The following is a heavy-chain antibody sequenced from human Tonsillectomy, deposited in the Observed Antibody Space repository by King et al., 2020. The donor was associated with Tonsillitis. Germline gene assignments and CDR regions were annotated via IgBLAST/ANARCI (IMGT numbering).Heavy chain of an antibody. Sequence: VQLVESGGDLVKPGGSLRLSCAASGFTFSDQYMSWIGQAPGKGLEWVSSISPSSSYLYYADSLKGRFTISRDNAQNSLYLQLNSLGAEDTAMYYCVVCRGVIPTTFDSWGPGTLVTVPP. CDR2: ISPSSSYL. V-gene: IGHV3-11*06. CDR3: VVCRGVIPTTFDS. CDR1: GFTFSDQY. D-gene: IGHD3-10*01. J-gene: IGHJ4*02.